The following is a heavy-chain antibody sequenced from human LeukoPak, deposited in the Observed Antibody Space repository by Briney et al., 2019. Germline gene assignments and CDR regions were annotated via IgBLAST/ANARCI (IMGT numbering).Heavy chain of an antibody. Sequence: ESLKISCKGSGYSFTNDWIGWVRQMPGKGLEWMGIIYPGDSYTRYSPSFQGQVTISADKSITTAYLQWSSLKASDTAMYYCARRYSGAYYHFDYWGQGTLVTVSS. J-gene: IGHJ4*02. CDR1: GYSFTNDW. CDR3: ARRYSGAYYHFDY. V-gene: IGHV5-51*01. CDR2: IYPGDSYT. D-gene: IGHD1-26*01.